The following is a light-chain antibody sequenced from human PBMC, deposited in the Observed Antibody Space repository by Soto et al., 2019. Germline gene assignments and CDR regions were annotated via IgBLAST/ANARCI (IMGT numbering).Light chain of an antibody. Sequence: QSVLTQPASVSGSPGQSITISCTGTSGDVGTYNLVSWYQQHPGKAPQLMIYESSKRPSGVSNRFSGSRSGSTASLTISGLQAEDEADYYCCSFAHRSTLVFGGGTKLTVL. CDR3: CSFAHRSTLV. CDR1: SGDVGTYNL. J-gene: IGLJ3*02. CDR2: ESS. V-gene: IGLV2-23*01.